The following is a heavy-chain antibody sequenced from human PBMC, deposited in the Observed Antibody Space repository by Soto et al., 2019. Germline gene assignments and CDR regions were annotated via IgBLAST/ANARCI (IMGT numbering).Heavy chain of an antibody. CDR3: AGSSFDWCPPPYSYYLYV. CDR1: GGTFSSYT. V-gene: IGHV1-69*02. D-gene: IGHD3-9*01. J-gene: IGHJ6*03. CDR2: IIPILGIA. Sequence: SVKVSCKASGGTFSSYTISWVRQAPGQGLEWMGRIIPILGIANYAQKFQGRVTITADKSTSTAYMELSSLRSEDTAVYYCAGSSFDWCPPPYSYYLYVWGKGTTVTGSS.